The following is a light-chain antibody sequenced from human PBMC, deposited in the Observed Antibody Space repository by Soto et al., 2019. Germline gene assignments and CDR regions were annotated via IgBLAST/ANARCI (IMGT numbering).Light chain of an antibody. CDR1: QSVSGW. Sequence: DLQMKQSPPPLSASVGYQGNATRSASQSVSGWLAWYQQKPGEAPKLLIYDASALPRGVPSRFSGSGSGTKFTLTIASLQPDDFATYYCQQYETFSGTFGPGTKVDI. CDR2: DAS. V-gene: IGKV1-5*01. J-gene: IGKJ1*01. CDR3: QQYETFSGT.